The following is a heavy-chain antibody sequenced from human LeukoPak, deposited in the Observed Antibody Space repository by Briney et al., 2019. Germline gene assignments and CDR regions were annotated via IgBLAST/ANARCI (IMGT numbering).Heavy chain of an antibody. CDR3: ARDLLGMDV. V-gene: IGHV3-33*01. Sequence: PGGSLRLSCAASGFTSSSYGMHWVRQAPGKGLEWVAVIWYDGSNKYYADSVKGRFTISRDNSKNTLYLQMNSLRAEDTAVYYCARDLLGMDVWGQGTTVTVSS. CDR2: IWYDGSNK. J-gene: IGHJ6*02. CDR1: GFTSSSYG.